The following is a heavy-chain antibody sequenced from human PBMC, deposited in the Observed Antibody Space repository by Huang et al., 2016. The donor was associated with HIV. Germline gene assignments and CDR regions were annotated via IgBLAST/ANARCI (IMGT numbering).Heavy chain of an antibody. V-gene: IGHV3-48*01. J-gene: IGHJ4*02. CDR3: ARAGGYSRLFDY. D-gene: IGHD5-18*01. CDR2: ISMSISTI. Sequence: EVQLVESGGGLVQPGGSLRLSCAASGFTFSSYSMKWVRQAAGKGLEWVSDISMSISTIYYADSVKGRFTISRDNAKNSRYLQMNSLRAEDTAVYYCARAGGYSRLFDYWGQGTLVTVSS. CDR1: GFTFSSYS.